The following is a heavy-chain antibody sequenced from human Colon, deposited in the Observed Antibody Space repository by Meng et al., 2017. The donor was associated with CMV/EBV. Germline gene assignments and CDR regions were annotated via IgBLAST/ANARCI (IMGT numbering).Heavy chain of an antibody. CDR2: IFHSGDT. V-gene: IGHV4-4*02. CDR3: ARGSMGSSLRGGRLDY. J-gene: IGHJ4*02. D-gene: IGHD1-26*01. Sequence: SGASISTSKWWSWVRQPPGKGLEWIGEIFHSGDTNYTPSLKSRVTISVDKSNNQFSLKLSSVTAADTAVYYCARGSMGSSLRGGRLDYWGQGTLVTVSS. CDR1: GASISTSKW.